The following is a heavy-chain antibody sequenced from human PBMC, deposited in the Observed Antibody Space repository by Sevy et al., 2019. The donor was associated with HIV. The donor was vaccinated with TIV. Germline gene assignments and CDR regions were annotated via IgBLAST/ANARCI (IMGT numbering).Heavy chain of an antibody. D-gene: IGHD2-15*01. CDR1: GYTFTGYY. Sequence: ASVKVSCKASGYTFTGYYMHWVRQAPGQGLEWMGWINPNSGGTNYAQKFQGRVTMTRDTSISTAYMELSRLRSDDTAVYYCARGIKRGYCSGDSCYPVIDSDYWGQGTLVTVSS. V-gene: IGHV1-2*02. CDR2: INPNSGGT. CDR3: ARGIKRGYCSGDSCYPVIDSDY. J-gene: IGHJ4*02.